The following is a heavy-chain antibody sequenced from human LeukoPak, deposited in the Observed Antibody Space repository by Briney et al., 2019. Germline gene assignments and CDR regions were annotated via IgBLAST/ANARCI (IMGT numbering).Heavy chain of an antibody. Sequence: SETLSLTCTVSGGSISSYYWSWIRQPPGQGLEWIGYIYYSGSTNYNPSLKSRVTISVDTSKNQFSLKLSSVTAADPAVYYCARDLGRSRDYWGQGTLVTVSS. CDR3: ARDLGRSRDY. CDR2: IYYSGST. CDR1: GGSISSYY. V-gene: IGHV4-59*01. D-gene: IGHD3-3*01. J-gene: IGHJ4*02.